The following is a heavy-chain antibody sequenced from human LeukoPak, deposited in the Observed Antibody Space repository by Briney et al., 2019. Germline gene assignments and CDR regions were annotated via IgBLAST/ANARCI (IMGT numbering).Heavy chain of an antibody. CDR1: GGTFSSYA. CDR3: ARDQLDSNYVSSLYLDY. D-gene: IGHD4-11*01. J-gene: IGHJ4*02. CDR2: IIPIFGTA. V-gene: IGHV1-69*13. Sequence: SVKVSSKASGGTFSSYAISWVRQAPGQGLEWMGGIIPIFGTANYAQKFQGRVTITADESTSTAYMELSSLRSEDTAVYYCARDQLDSNYVSSLYLDYWGQGTLVTVSS.